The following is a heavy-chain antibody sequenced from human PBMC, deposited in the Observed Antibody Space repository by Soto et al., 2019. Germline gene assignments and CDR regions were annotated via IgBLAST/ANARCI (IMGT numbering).Heavy chain of an antibody. D-gene: IGHD3-10*01. J-gene: IGHJ6*02. V-gene: IGHV3-15*01. CDR1: GLTFSNAW. CDR3: TTGPGTPHGMDG. Sequence: GGSLRLSCAASGLTFSNAWMSWVRQAPGKGLEWVGRIKSKTDGGTTDYAAPVKCRFTISRDDSKNTLYLQRNSLKTEDTAVYYGTTGPGTPHGMDGWGQGTTVTVAS. CDR2: IKSKTDGGTT.